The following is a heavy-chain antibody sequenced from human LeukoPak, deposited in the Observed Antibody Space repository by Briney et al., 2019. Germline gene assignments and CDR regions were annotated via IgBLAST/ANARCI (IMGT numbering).Heavy chain of an antibody. J-gene: IGHJ6*03. CDR3: ARDLIRGYMDV. V-gene: IGHV3-48*04. D-gene: IGHD3-16*01. Sequence: GGSLRLSCAASGFTFSSYSMKWVRQAPGKGLEWVSYISISGSTIHYADSVKGRFTISRDNAKNSLYLQMNSLRAEDTAVYYCARDLIRGYMDVWGKGTTVTVSS. CDR1: GFTFSSYS. CDR2: ISISGSTI.